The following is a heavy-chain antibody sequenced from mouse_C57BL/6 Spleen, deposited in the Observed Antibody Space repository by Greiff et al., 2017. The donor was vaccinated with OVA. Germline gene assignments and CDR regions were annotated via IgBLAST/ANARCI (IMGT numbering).Heavy chain of an antibody. D-gene: IGHD1-1*01. CDR2: IYPGNGDT. J-gene: IGHJ4*01. V-gene: IGHV1-12*01. CDR3: ARRASYGSSYDYAMDY. CDR1: GYTFTSYN. Sequence: SGAELVRPGASVKMSCKASGYTFTSYNMHWVKQTPRQGLEWIGAIYPGNGDTSYNQKFKGKATLTVDKSSSTAYMQLSSLTSEDSAVYFCARRASYGSSYDYAMDYWGQGTSVTVSS.